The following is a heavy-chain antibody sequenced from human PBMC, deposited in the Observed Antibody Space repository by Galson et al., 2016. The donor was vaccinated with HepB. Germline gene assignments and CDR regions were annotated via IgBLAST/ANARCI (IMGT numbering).Heavy chain of an antibody. J-gene: IGHJ6*03. Sequence: SLRLSCAASGFTFSDYYMSWIRQTPGKGLEWVSPIGSRRSYTNYADSVKGRFTIPRDNARNSLYLQMNSLRAVDTAVYYCARHGSNSYYYMDVWGKGTTVTVSS. CDR2: IGSRRSYT. D-gene: IGHD4-11*01. V-gene: IGHV3-11*06. CDR3: ARHGSNSYYYMDV. CDR1: GFTFSDYY.